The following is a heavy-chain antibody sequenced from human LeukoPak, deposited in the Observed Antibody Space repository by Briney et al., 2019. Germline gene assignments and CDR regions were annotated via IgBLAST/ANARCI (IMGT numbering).Heavy chain of an antibody. CDR3: ARHGSWGSYYYYYMDV. D-gene: IGHD3-16*01. CDR1: KFTFSDYY. J-gene: IGHJ6*03. Sequence: GGSLRLSCAASKFTFSDYYMSWIRQAPGKGLEWVSYISTTGSTFQYADSVKGRFTISRDNAKNSLYLQMNSLRAEDTAVYYCARHGSWGSYYYYYMDVWGKGTTVTVSS. CDR2: ISTTGSTF. V-gene: IGHV3-11*04.